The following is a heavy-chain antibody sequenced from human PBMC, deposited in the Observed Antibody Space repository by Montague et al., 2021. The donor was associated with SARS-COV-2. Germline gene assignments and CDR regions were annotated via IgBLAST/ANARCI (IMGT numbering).Heavy chain of an antibody. CDR2: IDWDDDN. J-gene: IGHJ4*02. D-gene: IGHD5-24*01. Sequence: PALVKPTQTLTLTCTFSGFSLTTGGMYVSWIRQPPGKALEWLARIDWDDDNYYSASLKTRLTISKYTSKNQAVLTMTDLDPLDTGTYYCAGTDGYNLRGFDTWGQGTLVAVSS. CDR3: AGTDGYNLRGFDT. V-gene: IGHV2-70*11. CDR1: GFSLTTGGMY.